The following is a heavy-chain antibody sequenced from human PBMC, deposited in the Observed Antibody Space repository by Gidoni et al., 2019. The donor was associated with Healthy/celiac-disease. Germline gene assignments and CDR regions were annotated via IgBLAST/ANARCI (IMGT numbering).Heavy chain of an antibody. CDR3: AKGMDRDNNAHTGPLDY. V-gene: IGHV3-43*01. CDR2: VGST. Sequence: VGSTYYADSVKGRSTISRDNSKNSLYLQMNSLRTEDTALYYCAKGMDRDNNAHTGPLDYWGQGTLVTVSS. D-gene: IGHD2-15*01. J-gene: IGHJ4*02.